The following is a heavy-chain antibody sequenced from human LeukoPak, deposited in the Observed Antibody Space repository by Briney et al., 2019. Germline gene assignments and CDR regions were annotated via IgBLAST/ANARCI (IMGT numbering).Heavy chain of an antibody. D-gene: IGHD3-22*01. J-gene: IGHJ4*02. CDR3: ARDPSTYYYDSSGYWDY. CDR1: GFTFSSYA. Sequence: PGGSLRLSCAASGFTFSSYAMHWARQAPGKGLEWVAVISYDGSNKYYADSVKGRFTISRDNSKNMLYLQMNSLRAEDTAVYYCARDPSTYYYDSSGYWDYWGQGTLVTVS. CDR2: ISYDGSNK. V-gene: IGHV3-30-3*01.